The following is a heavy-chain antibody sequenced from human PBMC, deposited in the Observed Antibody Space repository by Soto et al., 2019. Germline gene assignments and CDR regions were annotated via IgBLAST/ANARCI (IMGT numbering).Heavy chain of an antibody. J-gene: IGHJ4*02. CDR1: GYSFTTSG. D-gene: IGHD4-17*01. CDR3: ARRLYGDYDY. V-gene: IGHV1-18*01. CDR2: ISTYNGNT. Sequence: QAQLVQSGAEVKEPGASVKVSCKASGYSFTTSGITWVRQAPGQGLEWMGWISTYNGNTNYAQKLQDRVTLTTDTSTSTAYMELRSLRSAVTAVYYCARRLYGDYDYWGQGTLVTVSS.